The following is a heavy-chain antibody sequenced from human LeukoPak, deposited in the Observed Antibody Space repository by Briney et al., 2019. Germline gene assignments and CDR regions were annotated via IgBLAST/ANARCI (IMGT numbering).Heavy chain of an antibody. CDR3: ARIYSYGSFDY. CDR2: ISSNGGST. V-gene: IGHV3-64*01. J-gene: IGHJ4*02. Sequence: GGSLRLSCAASGFTFSSYAMHWVRQAPGKGLEYVSAISSNGGSTYYANSVKGRFTISRDNSKNTLYLQMGSLRAEDMAVYYCARIYSYGSFDYWGQGTLVTVSS. CDR1: GFTFSSYA. D-gene: IGHD5-18*01.